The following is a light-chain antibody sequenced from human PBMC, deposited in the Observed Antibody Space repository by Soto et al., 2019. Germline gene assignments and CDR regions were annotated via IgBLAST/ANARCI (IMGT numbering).Light chain of an antibody. Sequence: DIQMTQSPSTLSASVGDGVTITCRASQSIGSWLAWYQQKPGKAPKLLHYKPTNLHSGVPSRFSGSGSGTDFSLTISSLQPVDSGTYFCQQYNDFQYTFGPGTKLEI. CDR2: KPT. CDR1: QSIGSW. J-gene: IGKJ2*01. CDR3: QQYNDFQYT. V-gene: IGKV1-5*03.